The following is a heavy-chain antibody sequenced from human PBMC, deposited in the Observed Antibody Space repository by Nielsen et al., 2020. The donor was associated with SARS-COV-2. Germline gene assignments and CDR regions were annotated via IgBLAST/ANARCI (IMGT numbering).Heavy chain of an antibody. CDR1: GGSFSGYY. D-gene: IGHD6-19*01. Sequence: SETLSLTCAVYGGSFSGYYWSWIRQPPGKGLEWIGEINHSGNTNYNPSLKSRVTISVDTSKNQFSLKLSSVTAADTAVYYCARGRGGSSGWYASDYWGQGTLVTVSS. J-gene: IGHJ4*02. CDR3: ARGRGGSSGWYASDY. V-gene: IGHV4-34*01. CDR2: INHSGNT.